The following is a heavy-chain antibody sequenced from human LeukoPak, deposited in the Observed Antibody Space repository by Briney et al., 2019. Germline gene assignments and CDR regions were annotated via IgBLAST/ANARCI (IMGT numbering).Heavy chain of an antibody. D-gene: IGHD4-17*01. CDR3: ARATVTTAYFDY. CDR1: GYTFTIYY. J-gene: IGHJ4*02. Sequence: GASVTVSFTSSGYTFTIYYMHWVRQAPGQGREGMGIINPSGGSTSYAQKFQGRGTMTRDTSTSTVYMELSSLRSEDTAVYYCARATVTTAYFDYWGQGTLVTVSS. CDR2: INPSGGST. V-gene: IGHV1-46*01.